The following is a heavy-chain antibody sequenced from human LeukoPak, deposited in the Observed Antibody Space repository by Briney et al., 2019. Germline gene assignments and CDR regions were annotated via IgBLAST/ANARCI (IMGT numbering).Heavy chain of an antibody. D-gene: IGHD3-22*01. CDR3: AGVNCYDSSGYYHY. V-gene: IGHV3-21*01. J-gene: IGHJ4*02. CDR2: ISSSSSYI. CDR1: GFTFSSYS. Sequence: GGSLRLSCAASGFTFSSYSMNWVRQAPGKGLEWVSSISSSSSYIYYADSVKGRFTISRDNAKNSLYLQMNSLRAEDTAVYYCAGVNCYDSSGYYHYWGQGTLVTVSS.